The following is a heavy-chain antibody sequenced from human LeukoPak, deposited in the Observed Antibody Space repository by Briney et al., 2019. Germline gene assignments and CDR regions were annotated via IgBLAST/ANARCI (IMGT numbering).Heavy chain of an antibody. Sequence: SETLSLTCAVYGGSFSGYYWSWIRQPPGKGLEWIGEINHSGSTNYNPSLKSRVTISVDTSKNQFSLKLSSVTAADTAVYYCARGRGTYRSSTSCYASHFDYWGQGTLVTVSS. D-gene: IGHD2-2*01. V-gene: IGHV4-34*01. CDR3: ARGRGTYRSSTSCYASHFDY. CDR1: GGSFSGYY. J-gene: IGHJ4*02. CDR2: INHSGST.